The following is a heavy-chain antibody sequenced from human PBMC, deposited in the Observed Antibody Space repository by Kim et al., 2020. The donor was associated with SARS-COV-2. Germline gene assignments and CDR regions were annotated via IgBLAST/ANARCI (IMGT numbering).Heavy chain of an antibody. D-gene: IGHD3-16*01. V-gene: IGHV3-20*01. CDR3: ARGVGVYDYVWGSFSGSWFDP. CDR2: INWNGGST. CDR1: GFTFDDYG. J-gene: IGHJ5*02. Sequence: GGSLRLSCAASGFTFDDYGMSWVRQAPGKGLEWVSGINWNGGSTGYADSVKGRFTISRDNAKNSLYLQMNSLRAEDTALYHCARGVGVYDYVWGSFSGSWFDPWGQGTLVTVSS.